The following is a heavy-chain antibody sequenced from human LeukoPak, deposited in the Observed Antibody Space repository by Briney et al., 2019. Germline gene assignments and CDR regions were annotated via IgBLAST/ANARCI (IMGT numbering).Heavy chain of an antibody. V-gene: IGHV3-23*01. CDR2: ISGSGGST. D-gene: IGHD3-22*01. J-gene: IGHJ6*02. Sequence: GGSLRLSCAASGFTFSSYAMTWVRQAPGKGLEWVSAISGSGGSTYYADSVKGRFTISRDNSKNTLYLQMNSLRAEDTAVYSCAKGYYYDSSCYPLYYGMDVWGQGTTVTVSS. CDR1: GFTFSSYA. CDR3: AKGYYYDSSCYPLYYGMDV.